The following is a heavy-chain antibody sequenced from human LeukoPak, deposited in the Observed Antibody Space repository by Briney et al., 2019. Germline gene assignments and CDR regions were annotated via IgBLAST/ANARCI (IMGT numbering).Heavy chain of an antibody. CDR2: ISYDGSHK. CDR1: GFSFSSYG. J-gene: IGHJ5*02. CDR3: AKGARGDTVTSIVGLNWFDP. Sequence: GGSLRLSCAASGFSFSSYGMHWVRQAPGKGLEWVAVISYDGSHKCYADSVKGRFSISRDNSKNTLYLQMNSLRADDTAVYYCAKGARGDTVTSIVGLNWFDPWGQGTLVTVSS. D-gene: IGHD4-17*01. V-gene: IGHV3-30*18.